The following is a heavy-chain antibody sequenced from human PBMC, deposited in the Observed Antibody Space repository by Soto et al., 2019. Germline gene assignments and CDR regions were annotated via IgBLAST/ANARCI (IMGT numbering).Heavy chain of an antibody. V-gene: IGHV4-38-2*01. Sequence: LSLTCAVSGFFMSSGNYWGWIRKPPGKVLEWIGSIFHGGNTYYNPSLKSRVTISVDMSKNQFSLKLNSVTAADTAVYYCARARWYDAFDVWGQGTVVTVSS. D-gene: IGHD2-15*01. J-gene: IGHJ3*01. CDR1: GFFMSSGNY. CDR3: ARARWYDAFDV. CDR2: IFHGGNT.